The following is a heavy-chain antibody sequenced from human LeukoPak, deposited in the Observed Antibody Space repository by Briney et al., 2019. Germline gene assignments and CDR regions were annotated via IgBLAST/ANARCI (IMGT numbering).Heavy chain of an antibody. V-gene: IGHV3-23*01. Sequence: GGSLRLSCAASGFTFSSYAMTWVRQAPGKGLQWVSAVSGSGAHTYYADSVKGRFTISRDNSKNTLYLQMNSLRAEDTAVYYCAKDLTDGGSYYAYFDYWGQGTLVTVSS. CDR3: AKDLTDGGSYYAYFDY. CDR1: GFTFSSYA. CDR2: VSGSGAHT. J-gene: IGHJ4*02. D-gene: IGHD1-26*01.